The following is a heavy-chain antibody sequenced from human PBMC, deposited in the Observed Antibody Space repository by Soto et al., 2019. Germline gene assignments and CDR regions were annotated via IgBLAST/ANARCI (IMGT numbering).Heavy chain of an antibody. CDR2: IKPRSGET. D-gene: IGHD1-1*01. Sequence: QVHLVQSGDEVGEPGASVKVSCKASGYNFNDYFMHWVRQAPGQGLEWMGWIKPRSGETKHEQKFHGRVTLTSDMSISTAYMEVTLVTSADTAVYFCAAETGADTFDYWGQGTLVIVST. CDR1: GYNFNDYF. CDR3: AAETGADTFDY. J-gene: IGHJ4*02. V-gene: IGHV1-2*02.